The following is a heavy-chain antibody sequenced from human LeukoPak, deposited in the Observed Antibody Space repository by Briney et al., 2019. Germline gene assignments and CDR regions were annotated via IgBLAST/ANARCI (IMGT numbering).Heavy chain of an antibody. V-gene: IGHV4-59*01. D-gene: IGHD6-13*01. CDR2: IYYSGST. Sequence: SETLSLTCVVSGGSFSGYYWSWIRQPPGKELEWIGYIYYSGSTNYNPSLKSRVTISVDTSKNQFSLKLSSVTAADTAVYYCARVTLVPSMDVWGQGTTVTVSS. CDR3: ARVTLVPSMDV. J-gene: IGHJ6*02. CDR1: GGSFSGYY.